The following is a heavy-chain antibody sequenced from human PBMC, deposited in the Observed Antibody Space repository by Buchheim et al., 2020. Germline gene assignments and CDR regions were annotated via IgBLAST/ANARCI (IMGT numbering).Heavy chain of an antibody. V-gene: IGHV3-66*01. Sequence: EVQLVESGGGLVAPGGSLRLSCVASGFTLSSYSVNWVRQAPGKGLEWISVIYSGGSTYYADSVKGRFTISRDNSKNTLYLQMNSLRAEDTAVYYCARDYYDSSGYTPDPWGQGTL. CDR2: IYSGGST. CDR1: GFTLSSYS. D-gene: IGHD3-22*01. J-gene: IGHJ5*02. CDR3: ARDYYDSSGYTPDP.